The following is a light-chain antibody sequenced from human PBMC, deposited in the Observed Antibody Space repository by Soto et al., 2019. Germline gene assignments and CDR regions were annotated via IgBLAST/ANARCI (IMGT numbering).Light chain of an antibody. V-gene: IGLV2-11*01. J-gene: IGLJ1*01. CDR2: NVN. Sequence: QSALTQPASVSGSPGQSITISCTGTSGDVGSYDYVSWYQQHPGTVPKPMIYNVNTQPSGVPDRFSGSKSGNTASMTISGLQAEDEADYYCGSYAGGNTFVFGTGTKLTVL. CDR3: GSYAGGNTFV. CDR1: SGDVGSYDY.